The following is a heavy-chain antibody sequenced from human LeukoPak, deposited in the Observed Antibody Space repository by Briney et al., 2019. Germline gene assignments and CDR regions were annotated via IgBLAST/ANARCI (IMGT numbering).Heavy chain of an antibody. CDR3: ARCNDDSGAFDM. CDR2: IYYSGRT. J-gene: IGHJ3*02. Sequence: SETLSLTCTVSGGSVSSGSYYWSWIRQPPGKGPEWIGYIYYSGRTNYNPSLKSRVTISVDTSKMQFSLKLTSVTAADTAVYYCARCNDDSGAFDMWGQGTMVTVFS. V-gene: IGHV4-61*01. D-gene: IGHD4-17*01. CDR1: GGSVSSGSYY.